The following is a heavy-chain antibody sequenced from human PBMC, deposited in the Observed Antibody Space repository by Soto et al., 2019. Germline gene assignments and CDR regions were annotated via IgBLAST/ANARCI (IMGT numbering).Heavy chain of an antibody. V-gene: IGHV3-33*01. D-gene: IGHD1-26*01. J-gene: IGHJ4*02. CDR1: GFTFSSYG. Sequence: GGSLRLSCAASGFTFSSYGMHWVRQAPGKGLEWVAVIWYDGSNKYYADSVKGRFTISRDNSKNTLYLQMNSLRAEDTAVYYCARNLRRSGSYTGNPLSYWGQGTLVTVSS. CDR3: ARNLRRSGSYTGNPLSY. CDR2: IWYDGSNK.